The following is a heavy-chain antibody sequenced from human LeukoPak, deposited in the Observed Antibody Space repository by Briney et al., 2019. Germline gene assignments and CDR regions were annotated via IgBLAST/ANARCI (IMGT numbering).Heavy chain of an antibody. CDR2: IYPGDSDT. V-gene: IGHV5-51*01. J-gene: IGHJ6*03. D-gene: IGHD6-19*01. CDR1: GYSFTSYW. Sequence: GESLKISCKGSGYSFTSYWIGWVRQMPGKGLEWMGIIYPGDSDTRYSPSFQGQVTISADKSISTAYLQWNSLKASDTAMYYCARPGLAVAGYYYMDVWGKGTTVTVSS. CDR3: ARPGLAVAGYYYMDV.